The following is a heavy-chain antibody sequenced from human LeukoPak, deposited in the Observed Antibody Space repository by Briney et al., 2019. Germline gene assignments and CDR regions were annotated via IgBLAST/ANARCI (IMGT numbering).Heavy chain of an antibody. D-gene: IGHD6-19*01. J-gene: IGHJ4*02. CDR2: IYYSGST. Sequence: PSETLSLTCTVSGGSISSYYWSWIRQPPGRGLEWIGNIYYSGSTNYNPSLQSRVTISVDTSKNQFSLKLSSVTAADTAVYYCARGGWYLYYWGQGTLVTVSS. CDR3: ARGGWYLYY. V-gene: IGHV4-59*01. CDR1: GGSISSYY.